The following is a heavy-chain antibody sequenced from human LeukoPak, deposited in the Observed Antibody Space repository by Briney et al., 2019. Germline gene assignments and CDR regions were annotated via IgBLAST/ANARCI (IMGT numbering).Heavy chain of an antibody. Sequence: PSETLSLTCTVSGGSISSGGGYYWSWIRQHPGKGLEWIGYIYYSGNTYYSPSLRSRVTISVDTSKNQFSLKLSSVTAADTAVYYCARRGSGSGYNGVSGFDYWGQGTLVTVSS. V-gene: IGHV4-31*03. J-gene: IGHJ4*02. CDR1: GGSISSGGGYY. D-gene: IGHD3-22*01. CDR3: ARRGSGSGYNGVSGFDY. CDR2: IYYSGNT.